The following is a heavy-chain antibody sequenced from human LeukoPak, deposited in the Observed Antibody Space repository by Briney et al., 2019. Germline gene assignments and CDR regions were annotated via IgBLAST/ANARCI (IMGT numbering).Heavy chain of an antibody. D-gene: IGHD3-16*01. J-gene: IGHJ4*02. CDR1: GFTFSSYA. CDR2: ISGSGDST. V-gene: IGHV3-23*01. Sequence: GGSLRLSCAGTGFTFSSYAMSWVRQAPGKGLEWVSAISGSGDSTYYADSVKGRFTIPRDNSKNTLYLQMNSLRAEDTAVYYCARVPQEGYFDYWGQGTLVTVSS. CDR3: ARVPQEGYFDY.